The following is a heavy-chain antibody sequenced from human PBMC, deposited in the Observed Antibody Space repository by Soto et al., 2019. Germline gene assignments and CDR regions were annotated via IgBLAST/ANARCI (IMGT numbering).Heavy chain of an antibody. V-gene: IGHV3-11*01. CDR2: ISSSGSTI. CDR3: ARRGETGTTFVYYYYMDV. Sequence: GGSLRLSCAASGFTFSDYYMSWIRQAPGKGLEWVSYISSSGSTIYYADSVKGRFTISRDNAKNSLYLQMNSLRAEDTAVYYCARRGETGTTFVYYYYMDVWGKGTTVTVSS. J-gene: IGHJ6*03. CDR1: GFTFSDYY. D-gene: IGHD1-1*01.